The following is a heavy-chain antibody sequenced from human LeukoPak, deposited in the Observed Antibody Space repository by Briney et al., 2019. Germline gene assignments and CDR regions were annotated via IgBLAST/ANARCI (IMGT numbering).Heavy chain of an antibody. CDR2: ISSSSSTI. V-gene: IGHV3-48*01. Sequence: GGSLRLSCAASGITFRSYSMNWVRQAPGKGLEWVSYISSSSSTIYYADSVKGRFTISRDNAKNSLYLQMNSLRAEDTAVYYCASSGSLYYYYMDVWGKGTTVTVSS. J-gene: IGHJ6*03. D-gene: IGHD1-26*01. CDR3: ASSGSLYYYYMDV. CDR1: GITFRSYS.